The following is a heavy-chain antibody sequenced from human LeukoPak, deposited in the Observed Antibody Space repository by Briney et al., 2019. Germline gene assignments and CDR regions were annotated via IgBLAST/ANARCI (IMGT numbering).Heavy chain of an antibody. V-gene: IGHV4-30-4*01. CDR2: IYYSGSI. CDR1: GGSISSGDYY. CDR3: AREGYYYDSSGYSSYYFDY. Sequence: SETLSLTCTVSGGSISSGDYYWSWIRQPPGKGLEWIGYIYYSGSIYYNPSLKSRVTISVDTSKNQFSLKLSSVTAADTAVYYCAREGYYYDSSGYSSYYFDYWGQGTLVTVSS. D-gene: IGHD3-22*01. J-gene: IGHJ4*02.